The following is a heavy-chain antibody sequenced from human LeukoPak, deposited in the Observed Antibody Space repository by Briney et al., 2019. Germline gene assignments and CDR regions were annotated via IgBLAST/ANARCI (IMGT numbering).Heavy chain of an antibody. CDR2: IIPIFGTA. D-gene: IGHD3-22*01. J-gene: IGHJ4*02. V-gene: IGHV1-69*01. CDR1: GGTFSSYA. Sequence: GSSVKVSCKASGGTFSSYAISWVRQAPGQGLEWMGGIIPIFGTANYAQKFQGRVTITADESTSTAYMELSSLRSEDTAVYYCARKEYYYDSSGYHSGYFDYWGQGTLVTVSS. CDR3: ARKEYYYDSSGYHSGYFDY.